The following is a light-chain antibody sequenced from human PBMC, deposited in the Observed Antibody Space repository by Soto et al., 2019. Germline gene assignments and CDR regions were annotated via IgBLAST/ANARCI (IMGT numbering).Light chain of an antibody. CDR2: DVT. CDR1: SSDIGGYDY. J-gene: IGLJ3*02. Sequence: QSVLTQPASVSGSPGQSLTISCTGSSSDIGGYDYVSWYQQHPGKAPKLMIHDVTDRPSGVSNRFSGSKSGNTASLTISGLQAEDEADYYCSSYTSGSTFPWVFGGGTKLTVL. V-gene: IGLV2-14*03. CDR3: SSYTSGSTFPWV.